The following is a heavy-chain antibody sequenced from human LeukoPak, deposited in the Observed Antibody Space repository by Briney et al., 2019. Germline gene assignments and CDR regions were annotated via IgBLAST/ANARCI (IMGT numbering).Heavy chain of an antibody. CDR1: GFTFSDYY. CDR3: ARAHPPSGYDLGDFDY. J-gene: IGHJ4*02. D-gene: IGHD5-12*01. V-gene: IGHV3-11*06. CDR2: ISSSSYT. Sequence: GGSLRLSCAASGFTFSDYYMSWIRQAPGKGLEWVSYISSSSYTNYADSVKGRFTISRDNVKNSLYLQMNSLRAEDTAVYYCARAHPPSGYDLGDFDYWGQGTLVTVSS.